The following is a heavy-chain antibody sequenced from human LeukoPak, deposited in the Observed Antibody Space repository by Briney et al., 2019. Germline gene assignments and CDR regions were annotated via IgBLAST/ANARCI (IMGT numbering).Heavy chain of an antibody. J-gene: IGHJ4*02. D-gene: IGHD3-3*01. CDR2: ISGSGGST. V-gene: IGHV3-23*01. CDR1: GFTFSSYG. Sequence: GGSLRLSCAASGFTFSSYGMSWVRQAPGKGLEWVSAISGSGGSTYYADSVKGRFTISRDNSKNTLYLQMNSLRAEDTAVYYCARGGYYGSGRYYFDSWGQGTLVTVSS. CDR3: ARGGYYGSGRYYFDS.